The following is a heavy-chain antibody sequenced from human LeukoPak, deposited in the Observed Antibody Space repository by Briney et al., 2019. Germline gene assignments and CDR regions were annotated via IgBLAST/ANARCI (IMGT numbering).Heavy chain of an antibody. V-gene: IGHV1-46*01. J-gene: IGHJ4*02. Sequence: ASVKVSCKASGYTFTSYYMHWVRQAPGQGLEWMGLINPTGGSTGYAQKFQGRVTMTRDTSISTAYMELSRLRSDDTAVYYCARDVHGSGSYFFDYWGQGTLVTVSS. CDR3: ARDVHGSGSYFFDY. CDR2: INPTGGST. D-gene: IGHD3-10*01. CDR1: GYTFTSYY.